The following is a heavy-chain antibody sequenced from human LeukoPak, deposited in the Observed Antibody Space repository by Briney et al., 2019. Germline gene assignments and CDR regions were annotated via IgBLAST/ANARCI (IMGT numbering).Heavy chain of an antibody. D-gene: IGHD6-19*01. V-gene: IGHV3-23*01. CDR3: EKYRRTQWLVVIDY. J-gene: IGHJ4*02. CDR1: GFTFSSYA. CDR2: ISGSGGST. Sequence: GGSLRLSCAASGFTFSSYAMSWVRQAPGKGLEWVSAISGSGGSTYYADSVKGRFTISRDNSKNTLYLQMNSLRAEEPAVYYCEKYRRTQWLVVIDYGGQGPLVTVSS.